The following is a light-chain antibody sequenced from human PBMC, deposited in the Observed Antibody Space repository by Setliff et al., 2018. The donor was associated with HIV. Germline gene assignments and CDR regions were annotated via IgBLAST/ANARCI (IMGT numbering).Light chain of an antibody. CDR3: SSFTSSGTYV. Sequence: QSALTQPASVSGSPGQSITISCTGTSSDIGGYNYVSWYQQHPGKAPKLMIYDVSDRPSGVSNRFSGSKSGNTASLTISGLQAEDEADYSCSSFTSSGTYVFGTGTKVTVL. J-gene: IGLJ1*01. V-gene: IGLV2-14*03. CDR2: DVS. CDR1: SSDIGGYNY.